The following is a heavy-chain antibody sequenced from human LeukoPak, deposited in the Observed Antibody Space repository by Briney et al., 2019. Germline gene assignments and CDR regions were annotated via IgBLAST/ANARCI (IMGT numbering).Heavy chain of an antibody. V-gene: IGHV3-7*01. J-gene: IGHJ5*02. Sequence: AGGSLRLSCAASGFTFSNSWMSWVRQAPGKGLEWVANIKEDGSEKCYVEPVKGRFSISRDNAKNSLYLQMNSLRVEDTAVYYCTRGRLTMTWGQGTLVTVSS. CDR1: GFTFSNSW. CDR3: TRGRLTMT. D-gene: IGHD3-22*01. CDR2: IKEDGSEK.